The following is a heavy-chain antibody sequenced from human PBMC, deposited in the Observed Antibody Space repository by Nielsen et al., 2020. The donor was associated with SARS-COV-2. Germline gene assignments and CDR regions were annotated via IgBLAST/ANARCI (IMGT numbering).Heavy chain of an antibody. D-gene: IGHD2-2*01. CDR3: ARDRVVPADLDYYYYGMDV. Sequence: ASVKVSCKASGYTFTSYDINWVRQAPGQGLEWMGWINTNTGNPTYAQGFTGRFVFSLDTSVSTAYLQISSLKAEDTAVYYCARDRVVPADLDYYYYGMDVWGQGTTVTVSS. CDR2: INTNTGNP. V-gene: IGHV7-4-1*02. J-gene: IGHJ6*02. CDR1: GYTFTSYD.